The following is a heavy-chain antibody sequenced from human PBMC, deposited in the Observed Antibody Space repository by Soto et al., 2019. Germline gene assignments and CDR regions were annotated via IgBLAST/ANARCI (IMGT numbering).Heavy chain of an antibody. V-gene: IGHV4-30-2*01. CDR2: IYHSGST. J-gene: IGHJ4*02. CDR1: GGSISSGGYS. D-gene: IGHD2-15*01. CDR3: ARGQVVAAQH. Sequence: QLQLQESGSGLVKPSQTLSLTCAVSGGSISSGGYSWSWIRQPPGKVLEWIGYIYHSGSTYYNPSLKSRVTLSVDRSKNQFALKLSSVPAADTAVYYCARGQVVAAQHWGQGTLVTVSS.